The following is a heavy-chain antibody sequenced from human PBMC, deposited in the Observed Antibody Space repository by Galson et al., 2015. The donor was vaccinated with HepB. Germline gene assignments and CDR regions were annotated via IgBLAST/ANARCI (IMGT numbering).Heavy chain of an antibody. CDR3: AKGYGYFDY. D-gene: IGHD3-16*01. CDR1: GFTFSTFA. V-gene: IGHV3-23*01. CDR2: IFAGGDNP. J-gene: IGHJ4*02. Sequence: SLRLSCAASGFTFSTFAMTWVRQAPGKGLEWVSVIFAGGDNPYYANSVKGRFTISRDNSKNTLFLHMNNLSAEDTAVHYCAKGYGYFDYWGQGTLVTVSP.